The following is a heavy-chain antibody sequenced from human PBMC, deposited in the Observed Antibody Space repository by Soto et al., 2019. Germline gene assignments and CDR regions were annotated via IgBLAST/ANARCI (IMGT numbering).Heavy chain of an antibody. J-gene: IGHJ4*02. D-gene: IGHD6-13*01. CDR3: ARPDRLGPIVYSSSGFFEF. Sequence: QLTLQESGPGLVKPSETLSLTCVVSGVSISGSDYYWAWIRQPPGKGLEWIGRIYYTGSTDYTPSLSSRVTISVDKAKNHLSLTLSSVTAAAAAVYFCARPDRLGPIVYSSSGFFEFWGQGTLVAVSS. V-gene: IGHV4-39*02. CDR1: GVSISGSDYY. CDR2: IYYTGST.